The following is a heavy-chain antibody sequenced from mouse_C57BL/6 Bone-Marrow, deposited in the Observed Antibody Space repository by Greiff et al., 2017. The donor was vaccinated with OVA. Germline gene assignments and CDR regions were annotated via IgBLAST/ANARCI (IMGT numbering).Heavy chain of an antibody. CDR1: GYSITSGYY. CDR3: ASEWCY. J-gene: IGHJ3*01. Sequence: ESGPGLVKPSQSLSLTCSVTGYSITSGYYWNWIRQFPGNKLEWMGYISYDGSNNYNPSLKNRISITRDTSKNQFFLKLNSVTTEDTATYYCASEWCYWGQGTLVTVSA. D-gene: IGHD1-1*02. CDR2: ISYDGSN. V-gene: IGHV3-6*01.